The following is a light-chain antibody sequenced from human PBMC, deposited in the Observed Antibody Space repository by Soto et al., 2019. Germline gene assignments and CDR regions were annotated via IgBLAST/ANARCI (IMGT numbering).Light chain of an antibody. CDR3: QQYGDWPPET. Sequence: EIVMTQSPATLSVSPGERATLSCRASESVNSYLAWYQQKPGQAPRLLIYGASTRATGVPARFSGSGSGTEFALTISSLQSEDFAVYYCQQYGDWPPETFGQGTKLEI. J-gene: IGKJ2*01. V-gene: IGKV3-15*01. CDR1: ESVNSY. CDR2: GAS.